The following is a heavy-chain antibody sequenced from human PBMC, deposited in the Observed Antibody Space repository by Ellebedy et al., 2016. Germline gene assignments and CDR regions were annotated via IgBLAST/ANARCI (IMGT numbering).Heavy chain of an antibody. CDR2: ISSSSSTI. CDR3: ARSAAHADY. CDR1: GFTFSSYS. V-gene: IGHV3-48*04. Sequence: GESLKISCAASGFTFSSYSMNWVRQAPGKGLEWVSYISSSSSTIYYADSVKGRFTISRDNAKNTLYLQMNSLRAEDTAVYYCARSAAHADYWGQGTLVTVSS. D-gene: IGHD3-3*01. J-gene: IGHJ4*02.